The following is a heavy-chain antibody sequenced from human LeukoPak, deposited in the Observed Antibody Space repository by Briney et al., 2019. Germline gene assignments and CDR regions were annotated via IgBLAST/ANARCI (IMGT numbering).Heavy chain of an antibody. J-gene: IGHJ4*02. V-gene: IGHV3-23*01. CDR3: AKEGEGSYQLPWGAAPSL. D-gene: IGHD2-2*01. CDR1: GFTFSSYA. Sequence: PGGSLRLSCAASGFTFSSYAVSWVRQAPGKGLEWVSAISGSGGSTYYADSVKGRFTISRDNSKNTLYLQMNSLRAEDTAVYYCAKEGEGSYQLPWGAAPSLWGQGTLVTVSS. CDR2: ISGSGGST.